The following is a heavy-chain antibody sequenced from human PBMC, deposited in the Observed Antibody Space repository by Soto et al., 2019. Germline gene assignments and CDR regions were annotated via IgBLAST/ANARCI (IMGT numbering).Heavy chain of an antibody. Sequence: ASVKVSCKASGYTFTSYGISWVRQAPGQGLEWMGWISAYNGNTNYAQKLQGRVTMTTDTSTSTAYMELRSLRSDDTAVYYCARRISGGWRNIADDYWGQGTLVTVSS. CDR3: ARRISGGWRNIADDY. J-gene: IGHJ4*02. CDR1: GYTFTSYG. D-gene: IGHD3-16*01. CDR2: ISAYNGNT. V-gene: IGHV1-18*01.